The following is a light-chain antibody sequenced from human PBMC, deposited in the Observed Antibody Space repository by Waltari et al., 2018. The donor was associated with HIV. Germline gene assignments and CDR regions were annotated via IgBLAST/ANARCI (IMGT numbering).Light chain of an antibody. CDR3: HQYFSVFPST. V-gene: IGKV4-1*01. J-gene: IGKJ4*01. Sequence: DIVMTQSPDSLALSLGERATINCKSTRSLLHSPKNRNDVAWYQQKPGQSPRLLRYWASTRESGVPARCIGGGSETDFTLTITNVQAEDAAVYYCHQYFSVFPSTFGGGTTVEI. CDR2: WAS. CDR1: RSLLHSPKNRND.